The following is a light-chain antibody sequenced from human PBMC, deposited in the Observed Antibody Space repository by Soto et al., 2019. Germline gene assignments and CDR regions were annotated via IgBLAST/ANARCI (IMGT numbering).Light chain of an antibody. CDR2: GAS. CDR1: QSVSSNY. J-gene: IGKJ4*01. V-gene: IGKV3-20*01. Sequence: EIVLTQPPGTLSLSPGERATLSCRASQSVSSNYLAWYQQKPGQAPRLRIYGASSRATGIPDRFSGSGSGKDFTLTISRLEPEDFAVYYCQQYDSSPLTFGGGTKVEIK. CDR3: QQYDSSPLT.